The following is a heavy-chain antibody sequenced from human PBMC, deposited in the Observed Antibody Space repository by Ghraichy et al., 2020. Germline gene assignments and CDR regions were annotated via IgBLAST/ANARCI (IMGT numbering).Heavy chain of an antibody. J-gene: IGHJ4*02. CDR1: EFTFSSYW. CDR2: INSDGSST. CDR3: ARGYGGNTYFDY. D-gene: IGHD4-23*01. Sequence: GESLNISCAASEFTFSSYWMHWVRQAPGKGLVWVSRINSDGSSTTHADSVKGRFTISRDNAKNTLYLQMNSLRAEDTAVYYCARGYGGNTYFDYWGQGTLVTVSS. V-gene: IGHV3-74*01.